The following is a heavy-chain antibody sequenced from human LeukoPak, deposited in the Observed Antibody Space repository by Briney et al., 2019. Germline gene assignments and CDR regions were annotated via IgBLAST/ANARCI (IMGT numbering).Heavy chain of an antibody. D-gene: IGHD3-9*01. CDR2: ISAYNGNT. CDR3: ARESNDILTGYYVPYNWFDP. V-gene: IGHV1-18*01. Sequence: ASVKVSCKASGYTFTSYGISWVGQAPGQGLEWMGWISAYNGNTNYAQKLQGRVTMTTDTSTSTAYMELRSLRSDDTAVYYCARESNDILTGYYVPYNWFDPWGQGTLVTVSS. J-gene: IGHJ5*02. CDR1: GYTFTSYG.